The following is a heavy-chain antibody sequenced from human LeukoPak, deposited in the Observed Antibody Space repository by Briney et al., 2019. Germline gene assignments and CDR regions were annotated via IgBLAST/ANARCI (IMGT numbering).Heavy chain of an antibody. CDR1: GFTFSSYS. Sequence: GGSLRLSCAPSGFTFSSYSMNWVRQAPGKGLEWVSAISGSGGSTYYADSVKGRFTISRDNSKNTLYLQMNSLRAEDTAVYYCARADGDSDFDYWGQGTLVTVSS. CDR2: ISGSGGST. J-gene: IGHJ4*02. CDR3: ARADGDSDFDY. D-gene: IGHD4-17*01. V-gene: IGHV3-23*01.